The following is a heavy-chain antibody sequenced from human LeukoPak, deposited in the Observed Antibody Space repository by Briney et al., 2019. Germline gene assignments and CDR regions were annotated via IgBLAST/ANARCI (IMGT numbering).Heavy chain of an antibody. D-gene: IGHD5-12*01. CDR2: IIPILGIA. V-gene: IGHV1-69*04. Sequence: GSSVKVSCKASGGTFSSCAISWVRQAPGQGLEWMGRIIPILGIANYAQKFQGRVTITADKSTSTAYMELSSLRSEDTAVYYCARDPVSGLRSPGYFDYWGQGTLVTVSS. J-gene: IGHJ4*02. CDR1: GGTFSSCA. CDR3: ARDPVSGLRSPGYFDY.